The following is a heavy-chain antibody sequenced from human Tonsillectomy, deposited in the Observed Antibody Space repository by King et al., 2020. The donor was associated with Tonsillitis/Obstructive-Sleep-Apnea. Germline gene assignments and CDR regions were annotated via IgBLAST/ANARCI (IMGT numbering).Heavy chain of an antibody. V-gene: IGHV3-23*04. J-gene: IGHJ4*02. CDR3: AKMNDFWSGYYIIYYFDY. CDR1: GFTFSDYA. CDR2: ISGRGSST. Sequence: VQLVESGGGLVQPGGSLRLSCAASGFTFSDYAMSWVRQAPGKGLEWVSGISGRGSSTHYADSVKGRFTISRDKSKNTLYLQMNSLRAEDTAIYYCAKMNDFWSGYYIIYYFDYWGQGTLVTVSS. D-gene: IGHD3-3*01.